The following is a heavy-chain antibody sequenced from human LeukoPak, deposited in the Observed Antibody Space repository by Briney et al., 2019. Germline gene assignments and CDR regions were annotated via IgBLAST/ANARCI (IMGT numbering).Heavy chain of an antibody. CDR1: GGSFSGYY. D-gene: IGHD4-17*01. CDR2: INHSGST. Sequence: PSETLSLTCAVYGGSFSGYYWSWIRQPPGKGLEWIGEINHSGSTNYNPSLKSRVTISVDTSKNQFSLKLSSVTAADTAVYYCARGKEVTTLTGTPIDYWGQGTLVTVSS. J-gene: IGHJ4*02. CDR3: ARGKEVTTLTGTPIDY. V-gene: IGHV4-34*01.